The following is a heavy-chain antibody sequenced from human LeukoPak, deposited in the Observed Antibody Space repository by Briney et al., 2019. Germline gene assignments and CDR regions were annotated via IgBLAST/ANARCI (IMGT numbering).Heavy chain of an antibody. D-gene: IGHD3-9*01. CDR2: IIPIFGTA. CDR3: ASLGIRYRIGDDAFDI. J-gene: IGHJ3*02. CDR1: GGTFSSYA. Sequence: SVKVSYKASGGTFSSYAISWVRQAPGQGLEWMGGIIPIFGTANYAQKFQGRVTITADESTSTAYMELSSLRSEDTAVYYCASLGIRYRIGDDAFDIWGQGTMVTVSS. V-gene: IGHV1-69*13.